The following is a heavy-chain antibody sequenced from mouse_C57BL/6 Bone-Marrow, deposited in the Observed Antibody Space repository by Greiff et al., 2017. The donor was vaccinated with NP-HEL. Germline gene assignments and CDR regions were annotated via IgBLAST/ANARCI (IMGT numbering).Heavy chain of an antibody. V-gene: IGHV5-4*01. CDR3: ARGLRLDFDY. CDR2: ISDGGSYT. J-gene: IGHJ2*01. Sequence: EVQLVESGGGLVKPGGSLKLSCAASGFTFSSYAMSWVRQTPEKRLEWVATISDGGSYTYYPANVKGRFPISRDNAKNNLYLQRSHLKSEDTAMYYCARGLRLDFDYWGQGTTLTVSS. CDR1: GFTFSSYA. D-gene: IGHD1-1*01.